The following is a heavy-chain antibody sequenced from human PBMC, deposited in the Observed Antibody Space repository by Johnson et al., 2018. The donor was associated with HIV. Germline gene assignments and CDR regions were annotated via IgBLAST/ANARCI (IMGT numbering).Heavy chain of an antibody. CDR2: ISYDGSNR. CDR1: GFTFSDYY. Sequence: QVQLVESGGGVVQPGRSLRLSCAASGFTFSDYYMSWIRQAPGKGLEWVAVISYDGSNRYYADSVKGRFTISRDNSKNTLYLQMNSLRAEDTAVYYCARVTQQVVRVGSDAFDIWGQGTMVTVSS. J-gene: IGHJ3*02. CDR3: ARVTQQVVRVGSDAFDI. D-gene: IGHD4-23*01. V-gene: IGHV3-30*03.